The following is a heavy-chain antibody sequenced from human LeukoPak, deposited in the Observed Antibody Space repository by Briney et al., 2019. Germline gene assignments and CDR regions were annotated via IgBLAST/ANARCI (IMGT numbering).Heavy chain of an antibody. D-gene: IGHD3-3*01. CDR1: GGSFSGYY. CDR3: ARAGNDFWSGSLPFDI. Sequence: PSETLSLTCAVYGGSFSGYYWSWIRQPPGKGLEWIGEINHSGSTNYNPSLKSRVTISVDTSKNQFSLKLSSVTAADTAVYYCARAGNDFWSGSLPFDIWGQGTMVTVSS. CDR2: INHSGST. V-gene: IGHV4-34*01. J-gene: IGHJ3*02.